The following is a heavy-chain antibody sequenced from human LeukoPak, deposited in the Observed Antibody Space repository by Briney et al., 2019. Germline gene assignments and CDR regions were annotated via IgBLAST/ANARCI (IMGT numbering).Heavy chain of an antibody. CDR3: ARGWWLRLLDY. CDR2: IYYSGST. Sequence: PSETLSLTCTVSGGSISSYYWSWIRQPPGKGLEWIGYIYYSGSTNYNPSLKSRVTISVDTSKNQFSLKLSSVTAADTAVYYCARGWWLRLLDYWGQGTLVTVSS. V-gene: IGHV4-59*12. D-gene: IGHD5-12*01. J-gene: IGHJ4*02. CDR1: GGSISSYY.